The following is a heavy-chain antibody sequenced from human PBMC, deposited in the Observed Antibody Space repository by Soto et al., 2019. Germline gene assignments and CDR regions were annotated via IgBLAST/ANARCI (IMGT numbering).Heavy chain of an antibody. CDR2: ISYDGRNK. CDR3: ASALTWYQLPTYYYYYGMDV. Sequence: PDKGLEWVAVISYDGRNKYYADSVKGRFTISRDNSKNTLYLQMNSLRAEDTAVYYCASALTWYQLPTYYYYYGMDVWGQGTTVTVS. V-gene: IGHV3-30*04. J-gene: IGHJ6*02. D-gene: IGHD2-2*01.